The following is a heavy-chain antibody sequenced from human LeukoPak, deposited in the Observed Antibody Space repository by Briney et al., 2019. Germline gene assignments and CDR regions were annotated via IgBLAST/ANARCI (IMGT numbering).Heavy chain of an antibody. Sequence: PGGSLRLSCTASGFTFGDYAMSWFRQAPGKGLEWVGFIRSRAFGGTTEYAASVKGRFTISRDDSKSIAYLQMNSLKTEDTAVYYCTRDWRFLEWFENLFDYWGQGTLVTVSS. CDR3: TRDWRFLEWFENLFDY. J-gene: IGHJ4*02. CDR1: GFTFGDYA. V-gene: IGHV3-49*03. D-gene: IGHD3-3*01. CDR2: IRSRAFGGTT.